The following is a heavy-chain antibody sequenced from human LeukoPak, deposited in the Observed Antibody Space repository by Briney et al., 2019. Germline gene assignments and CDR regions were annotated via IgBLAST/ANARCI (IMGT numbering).Heavy chain of an antibody. Sequence: SVKVSCKASGGTFSSYAISWVRQAPGQGLEWMGGIIPTFGTANYAQKFQGRVTITADESTSTAYMELSSLRSEDTAVYYCARASIVATISYYYYGMDVWGKGTTVTVSS. D-gene: IGHD5-12*01. CDR2: IIPTFGTA. V-gene: IGHV1-69*13. CDR3: ARASIVATISYYYYGMDV. CDR1: GGTFSSYA. J-gene: IGHJ6*04.